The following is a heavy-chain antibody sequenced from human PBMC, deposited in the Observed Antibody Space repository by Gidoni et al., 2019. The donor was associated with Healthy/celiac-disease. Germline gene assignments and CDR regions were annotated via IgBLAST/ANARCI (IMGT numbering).Heavy chain of an antibody. CDR3: ASQRGGSTLPAFDY. D-gene: IGHD3-16*01. CDR2: INSDGSST. J-gene: IGHJ4*02. Sequence: EVQLVESGGGLVQPGGSLRLSCAASVFTFSSYWMHWVRQAPGKGLVWVSRINSDGSSTSYADSVKGRFTISRDNAKNTLYLQMNSLRAEDTAVYYCASQRGGSTLPAFDYWGQGTLVTVSS. V-gene: IGHV3-74*01. CDR1: VFTFSSYW.